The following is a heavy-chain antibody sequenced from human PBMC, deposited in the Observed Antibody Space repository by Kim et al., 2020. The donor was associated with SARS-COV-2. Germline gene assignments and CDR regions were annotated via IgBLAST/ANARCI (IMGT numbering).Heavy chain of an antibody. CDR3: ARVICSGGSCYSDFDY. CDR1: GGSFSGYY. V-gene: IGHV4-34*01. Sequence: SETLSLTCAVYGGSFSGYYWSWIRQPPGKGLEWIGEINHSGSTNYNPSLKSRVTISVDTSKNQFSLKLSSVTAADTAVYYCARVICSGGSCYSDFDYWGQGTLVTVSS. J-gene: IGHJ4*02. D-gene: IGHD2-15*01. CDR2: INHSGST.